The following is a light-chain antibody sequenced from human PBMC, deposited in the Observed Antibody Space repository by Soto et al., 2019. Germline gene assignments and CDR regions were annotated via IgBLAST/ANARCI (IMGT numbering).Light chain of an antibody. J-gene: IGLJ1*01. CDR1: SSDVGAYIY. CDR2: EVN. CDR3: SAYSDIGTKG. V-gene: IGLV2-14*03. Sequence: QSALTQPASVSGSPGQSITISCGGTSSDVGAYIYVSWYQQFPGKAPKLILYEVNNRPSGVSNRFSGSKSGTTASLTISGLQPEDEADYYCSAYSDIGTKGFGTGTKVT.